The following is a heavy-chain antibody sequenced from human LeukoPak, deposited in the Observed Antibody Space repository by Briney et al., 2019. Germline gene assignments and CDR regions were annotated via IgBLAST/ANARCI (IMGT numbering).Heavy chain of an antibody. Sequence: GESLKISCKGSGYSFTAHWIGWVRQMPGKGLEWMGMIFPGDSDTRYNPFFQGQVTISVDKSISTAYLQWSSLKASDTAMYYCARRGNYGDYWGQGTLVTVSS. D-gene: IGHD3-16*01. V-gene: IGHV5-51*01. CDR1: GYSFTAHW. CDR2: IFPGDSDT. CDR3: ARRGNYGDY. J-gene: IGHJ4*02.